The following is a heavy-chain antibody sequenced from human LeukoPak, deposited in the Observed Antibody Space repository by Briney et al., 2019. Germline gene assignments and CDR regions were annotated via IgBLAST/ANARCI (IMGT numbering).Heavy chain of an antibody. J-gene: IGHJ3*02. CDR2: INHSGNT. Sequence: SETLSLTCAVYGGSFSGYYWSWIRQPPGKGLEWIGEINHSGNTNYNPSLKSRVTISVDTSKNQFSLKLSSVTAADTAVYYCARVRFSEWLSAGEFDAFDIWGQGTMVTVSS. D-gene: IGHD3-3*01. CDR3: ARVRFSEWLSAGEFDAFDI. V-gene: IGHV4-34*01. CDR1: GGSFSGYY.